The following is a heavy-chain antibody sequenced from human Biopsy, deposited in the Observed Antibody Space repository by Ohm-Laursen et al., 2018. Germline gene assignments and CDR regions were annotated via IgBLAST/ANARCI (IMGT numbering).Heavy chain of an antibody. D-gene: IGHD4-23*01. V-gene: IGHV3-11*01. CDR3: ARDWGGDYGGNIDYYYFYGMDV. CDR1: GFTFSDYY. CDR2: ISRSGSII. J-gene: IGHJ6*02. Sequence: SLRLSCAASGFTFSDYYMSWVRQAPGQGLERLSYISRSGSIIDYADSAKGRFTISRDNAQNTLYLQMNSLRADDTAVYYCARDWGGDYGGNIDYYYFYGMDVWGQGTTVTVSS.